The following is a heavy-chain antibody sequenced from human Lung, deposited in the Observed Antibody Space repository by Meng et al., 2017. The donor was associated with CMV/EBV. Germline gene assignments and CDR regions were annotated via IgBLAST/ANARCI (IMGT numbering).Heavy chain of an antibody. CDR1: GGSFSRFV. CDR3: VFSEEYYHFRSGPDWYYHYGMDV. D-gene: IGHD3-3*01. Sequence: SXXVSXKASGGSFSRFVVSWVRQAPGQGPEWMGGIIPILGVTNYAQKFQGRLTITADKSTTTVYLEWSSLRAADTALYYCVFSEEYYHFRSGPDWYYHYGMDVWXKGTXVTVSS. CDR2: IIPILGVT. J-gene: IGHJ6*04. V-gene: IGHV1-69*10.